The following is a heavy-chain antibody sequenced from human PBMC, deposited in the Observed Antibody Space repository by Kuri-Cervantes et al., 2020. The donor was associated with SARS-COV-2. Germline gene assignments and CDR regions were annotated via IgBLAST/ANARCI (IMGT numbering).Heavy chain of an antibody. Sequence: SETLSLTCTVSGGSISSYYWSWIRQPPGKGLEWMGYIHYSGTTTYSPSLKSRLTISVDTPKNQFSLKVTSVTAADTAAYYCARGSYDSSGYYFEDYWGQGTLVTVSS. CDR3: ARGSYDSSGYYFEDY. D-gene: IGHD3-22*01. CDR2: IHYSGTT. J-gene: IGHJ4*02. V-gene: IGHV4-59*01. CDR1: GGSISSYY.